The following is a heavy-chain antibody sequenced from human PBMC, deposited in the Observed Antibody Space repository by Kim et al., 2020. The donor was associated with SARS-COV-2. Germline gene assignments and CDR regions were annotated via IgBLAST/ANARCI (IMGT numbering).Heavy chain of an antibody. Sequence: SETLSLTCTVSGGSISSYYWSWIRQPAGKGLEWIGRIYTSGSTNYNPSLKSRVTMSVDTSKNQFSLKLSSVTAADTAVYYCARDGPWGSYYVDLDYWGRGTLVTVSS. CDR3: ARDGPWGSYYVDLDY. J-gene: IGHJ4*02. V-gene: IGHV4-4*07. D-gene: IGHD1-26*01. CDR2: IYTSGST. CDR1: GGSISSYY.